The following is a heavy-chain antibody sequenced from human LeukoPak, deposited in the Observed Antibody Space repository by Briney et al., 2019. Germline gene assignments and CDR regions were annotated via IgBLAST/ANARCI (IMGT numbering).Heavy chain of an antibody. V-gene: IGHV3-74*01. Sequence: GGSLRLSCAASGFTFSRFWMHWVRQAPGKGLVWVSRIKSDGSTNYADSVKGRFTISRDNAKNTVSLQMNSLRAEDTGVYYCARAPSEIGGYYPEYFRHWGQGTLVTVSS. CDR1: GFTFSRFW. CDR3: ARAPSEIGGYYPEYFRH. CDR2: IKSDGST. J-gene: IGHJ1*01. D-gene: IGHD3-22*01.